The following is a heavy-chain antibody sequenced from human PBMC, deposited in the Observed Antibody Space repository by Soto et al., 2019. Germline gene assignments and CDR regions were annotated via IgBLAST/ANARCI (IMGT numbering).Heavy chain of an antibody. CDR2: IRAYNGNA. V-gene: IGHV1-18*01. Sequence: QVQLVQSGPEVKKPGASVKVSCKTSGYTFTTYVVSWVRQAPGQGLEWMGWIRAYNGNANYAQKFQDRVTMTTDTSTTKVHMELRSLTPDDTAVYYCARERGKMATVFSAGDYWGQGTLVTVSS. D-gene: IGHD4-4*01. J-gene: IGHJ4*02. CDR3: ARERGKMATVFSAGDY. CDR1: GYTFTTYV.